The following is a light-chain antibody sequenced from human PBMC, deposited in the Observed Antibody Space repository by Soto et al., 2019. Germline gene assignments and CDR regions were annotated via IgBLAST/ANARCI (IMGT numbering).Light chain of an antibody. J-gene: IGKJ1*01. CDR1: QSISSW. Sequence: DIQMTQSPSTLYASVVGRCTITWRASQSISSWLAWYQQKPGKAPKLLIYDASSLESGVPSRFSGSGSGTEFTLTISSLQPDDFATYYCQQYNSYSWTFGQGTKVDIK. CDR2: DAS. CDR3: QQYNSYSWT. V-gene: IGKV1-5*01.